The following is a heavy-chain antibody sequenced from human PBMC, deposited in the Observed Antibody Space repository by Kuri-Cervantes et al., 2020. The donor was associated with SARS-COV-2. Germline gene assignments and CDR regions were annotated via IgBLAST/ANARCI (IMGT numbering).Heavy chain of an antibody. D-gene: IGHD3-22*01. Sequence: SCTVSGGSISSGSYYWSWIRQPAGKGLEWIGRIYTSGSTNYNPSLKSRVTISVDTSKNQFYLKLSSVTAADTAVYYCARDLAYDSSGYAFDYWGQGTLVTVSS. CDR3: ARDLAYDSSGYAFDY. CDR2: IYTSGST. J-gene: IGHJ4*02. CDR1: GGSISSGSYY. V-gene: IGHV4-61*02.